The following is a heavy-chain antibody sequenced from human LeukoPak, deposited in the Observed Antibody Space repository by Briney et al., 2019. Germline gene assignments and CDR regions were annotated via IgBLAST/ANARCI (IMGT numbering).Heavy chain of an antibody. V-gene: IGHV3-7*01. CDR2: MKQDGSEE. CDR1: GFTFRTYW. Sequence: GGSLRLSCTASGFTFRTYWMSWVRQAPGKGLEWVANMKQDGSEEYYVDSVKGRFTISRDNSKNTLYLQMNSLRAEDTAVYYCARDAFVVRGVIIPVPYYFDYWGQGTLVTVSS. CDR3: ARDAFVVRGVIIPVPYYFDY. D-gene: IGHD3-10*01. J-gene: IGHJ4*02.